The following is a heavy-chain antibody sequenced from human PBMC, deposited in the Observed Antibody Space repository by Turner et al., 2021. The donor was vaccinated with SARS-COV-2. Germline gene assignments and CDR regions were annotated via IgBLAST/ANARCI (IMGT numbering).Heavy chain of an antibody. Sequence: QVQLVQSGAEVKKPGASVKVSCKTSGYTFTNYYMHWVRQAPGQGLEWMGWVNPNRGGTNYALKFQGRVTMTSDTSITTAYMELSSLRSDDTAVYYCAKVVLQGIPNFDYWGQGTLVTVSS. CDR1: GYTFTNYY. D-gene: IGHD6-13*01. CDR2: VNPNRGGT. J-gene: IGHJ4*02. CDR3: AKVVLQGIPNFDY. V-gene: IGHV1-2*02.